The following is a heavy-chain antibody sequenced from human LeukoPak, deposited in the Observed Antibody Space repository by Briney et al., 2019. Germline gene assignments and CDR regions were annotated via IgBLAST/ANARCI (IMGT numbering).Heavy chain of an antibody. CDR1: GFSFSNYW. CDR2: IKQDGSER. CDR3: VRDRDRYYGGY. D-gene: IGHD3-3*01. J-gene: IGHJ4*02. Sequence: GGSLRLPCAASGFSFSNYWMSWVRQAPGKGLEWVANIKQDGSERFYVDSVKGRFTISRDNARNSLYLQMNSLRAEDTAVYYCVRDRDRYYGGYWGQGTLVTVSS. V-gene: IGHV3-7*01.